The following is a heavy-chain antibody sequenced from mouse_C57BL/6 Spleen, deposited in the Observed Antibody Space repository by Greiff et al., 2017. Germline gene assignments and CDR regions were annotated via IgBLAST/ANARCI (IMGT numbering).Heavy chain of an antibody. CDR2: INYDGSST. CDR3: ARTNSPYYYGSSVEYYFDY. D-gene: IGHD1-1*01. V-gene: IGHV5-16*01. Sequence: EVKLMESEGGLVQPGSSMKLSCTASGFTFSDYYMAWVRQVPEKGLEWVANINYDGSSTYYLDSLKSRFIISRDNAKNILYRQMSSLKSEDTATYYCARTNSPYYYGSSVEYYFDYWGQGTTLTVSS. J-gene: IGHJ2*01. CDR1: GFTFSDYY.